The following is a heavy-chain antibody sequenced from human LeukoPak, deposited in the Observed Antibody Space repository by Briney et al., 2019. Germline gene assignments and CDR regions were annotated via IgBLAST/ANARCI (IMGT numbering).Heavy chain of an antibody. V-gene: IGHV4-4*07. CDR1: GGSISTYY. J-gene: IGHJ3*02. CDR2: IYTSGST. CDR3: ARDLIAVAGTEAFDI. Sequence: SETLSLTCTVSGGSISTYYWSWIRQPASKGLEWIGRIYTSGSTNYNPSLKSRVTMSVDTSKNQFSLELTSVTAADTAVYYCARDLIAVAGTEAFDIWGQGTMVTVSS. D-gene: IGHD6-19*01.